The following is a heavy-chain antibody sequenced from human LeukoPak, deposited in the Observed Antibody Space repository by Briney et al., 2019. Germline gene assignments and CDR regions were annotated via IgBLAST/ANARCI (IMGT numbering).Heavy chain of an antibody. CDR2: IYPGDSDT. D-gene: IGHD4-17*01. V-gene: IGHV5-51*01. CDR1: GYSFTSYW. Sequence: GDSLKISCKCSGYSFTSYWIGWVRQMPGKGLEWMGIIYPGDSDTRYSPSFQGQVHISVDKSISTAYLQWSSLKASDTAMYYCALSTVTTNNYWGQGTLVTVSS. CDR3: ALSTVTTNNY. J-gene: IGHJ4*02.